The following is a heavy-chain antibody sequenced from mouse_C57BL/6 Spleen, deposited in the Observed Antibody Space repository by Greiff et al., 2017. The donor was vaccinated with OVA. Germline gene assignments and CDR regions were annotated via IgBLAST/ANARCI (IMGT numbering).Heavy chain of an antibody. CDR3: AKSGGSSGYGAMDY. CDR1: GFSLTSYG. Sequence: QVQLKESGPGLVQPSQSLSITCTVSGFSLTSYGVHWVRQSPGKGLEWLGVIWRGGSTDYNAAFLSRLGITKDNSKSQVFFKMNSLQADDTAIYYCAKSGGSSGYGAMDYWGQGTSVTVSS. V-gene: IGHV2-5*01. CDR2: IWRGGST. D-gene: IGHD3-2*02. J-gene: IGHJ4*01.